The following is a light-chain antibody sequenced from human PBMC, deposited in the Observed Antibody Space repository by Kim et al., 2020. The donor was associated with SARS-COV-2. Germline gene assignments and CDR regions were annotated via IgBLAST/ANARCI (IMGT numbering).Light chain of an antibody. CDR3: QQSYSTPRT. CDR2: AAS. CDR1: QSISSY. Sequence: SAAVGDRVTITCQASQSISSYLNWYQQKPGKAPKLLIYAASSLQSGVPSRFSGSGSGTDFTLTISSLQPEDFATYYCQQSYSTPRTFGQWTKLEI. J-gene: IGKJ2*01. V-gene: IGKV1-39*01.